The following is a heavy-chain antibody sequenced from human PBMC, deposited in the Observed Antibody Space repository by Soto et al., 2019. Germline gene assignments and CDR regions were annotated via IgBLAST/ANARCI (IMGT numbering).Heavy chain of an antibody. D-gene: IGHD2-15*01. Sequence: QVQLQQWGAGLLKPSETLSLTCAVYGGSFSGYYWSWIRQPPGKGLEWMGEINHSGRTNYNPSLKSRVTRTVDTSKNQFTLKVSSVTAAESAVYYCAILGVVAAPPPQRWFDPWGQGTLVTVSS. CDR2: INHSGRT. CDR3: AILGVVAAPPPQRWFDP. V-gene: IGHV4-34*01. CDR1: GGSFSGYY. J-gene: IGHJ5*02.